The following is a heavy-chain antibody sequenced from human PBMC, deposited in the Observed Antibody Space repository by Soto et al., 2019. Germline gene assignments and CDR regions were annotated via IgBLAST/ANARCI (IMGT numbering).Heavy chain of an antibody. D-gene: IGHD2-21*01. V-gene: IGHV4-59*01. Sequence: QVQLQESSPGLVLPSETLSLTCTVSGGSMNSYYWTWVRQPPGKGLEWIGYVYDSGTSKYNASLESRITMSLDKSRNQCALSLSYVTAADTAVDFCARYSPPKKSFDSNPGWLDPWGQGTLVAVSS. CDR1: GGSMNSYY. CDR3: ARYSPPKKSFDSNPGWLDP. J-gene: IGHJ5*02. CDR2: VYDSGTS.